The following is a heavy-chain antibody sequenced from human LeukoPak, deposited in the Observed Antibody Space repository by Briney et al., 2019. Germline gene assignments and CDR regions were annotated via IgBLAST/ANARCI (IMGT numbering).Heavy chain of an antibody. CDR3: ARGQLRFLERLYDVGYYYYGMDV. J-gene: IGHJ6*02. D-gene: IGHD3-3*01. Sequence: ASVKVSCKASGYTFTSYDINWVRQAPGQGLEWMGWMNPNSGNTGYAQKFQGRVTMTRNTSISTAYMELSSLRSEDTAVYYCARGQLRFLERLYDVGYYYYGMDVWGQGTTVTVSS. CDR2: MNPNSGNT. CDR1: GYTFTSYD. V-gene: IGHV1-8*01.